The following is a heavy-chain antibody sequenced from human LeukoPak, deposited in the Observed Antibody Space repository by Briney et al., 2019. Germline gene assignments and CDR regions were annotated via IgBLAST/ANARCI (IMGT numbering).Heavy chain of an antibody. CDR2: ISGSGGST. V-gene: IGHV3-23*01. CDR1: GFTFSNSA. J-gene: IGHJ4*02. D-gene: IGHD6-13*01. CDR3: TKDSRIAAAGTDY. Sequence: GGSLRLSCAASGFTFSNSAMSWVRQAPGKGLEWVSGISGSGGSTYYADSVKGRFTISRDNSKNTLYLQMNSLRAEDTAVYYCTKDSRIAAAGTDYCGQGTLVTVSS.